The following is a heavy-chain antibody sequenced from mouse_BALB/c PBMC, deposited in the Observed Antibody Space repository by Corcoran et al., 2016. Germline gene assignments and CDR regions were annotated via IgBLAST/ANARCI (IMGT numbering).Heavy chain of an antibody. CDR2: IDPANGNT. Sequence: EVQLQQSGAELVKPGASVKLSCTASGFNIKDTDMHCVKQWPEQGLEWIGRIDPANGNTKYDPKFQGKATITADTSSNTAYLQLSSMTSEDTAVYYCANCDWYFDVWGAATTATVSS. V-gene: IGHV14-3*02. CDR1: GFNIKDTD. CDR3: ANCDWYFDV. J-gene: IGHJ1*01.